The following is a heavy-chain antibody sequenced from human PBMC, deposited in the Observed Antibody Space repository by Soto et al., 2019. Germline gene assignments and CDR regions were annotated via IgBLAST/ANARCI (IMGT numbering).Heavy chain of an antibody. D-gene: IGHD3-3*01. V-gene: IGHV3-7*04. Sequence: EVQLVESGGGLVQPGGSLRLSCVASGLTLSRYWMSWVRQAPGKGLEWVANIKEDGGKTYYVDSVKGRFTISRDNAKNSVYWQMNSLRVEDTAVYYCSRDYDGPGPDWGQGTLVIVSS. CDR2: IKEDGGKT. CDR1: GLTLSRYW. J-gene: IGHJ4*02. CDR3: SRDYDGPGPD.